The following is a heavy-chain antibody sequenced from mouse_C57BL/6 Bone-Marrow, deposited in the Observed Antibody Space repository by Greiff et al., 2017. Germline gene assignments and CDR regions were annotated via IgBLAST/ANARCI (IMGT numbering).Heavy chain of an antibody. V-gene: IGHV14-4*01. CDR3: TSNWAVFDY. D-gene: IGHD4-1*01. CDR2: IDPENGDT. J-gene: IGHJ2*01. CDR1: GFNIKDDY. Sequence: EVKLLESGAELVRPGASVKLSCTASGFNIKDDYMHWVKQRPEQGLEWIGWIDPENGDTEYASKFQGKATITADTSSNTAYLQLSSLTSEDTAVYYCTSNWAVFDYWGQGTTLTVSS.